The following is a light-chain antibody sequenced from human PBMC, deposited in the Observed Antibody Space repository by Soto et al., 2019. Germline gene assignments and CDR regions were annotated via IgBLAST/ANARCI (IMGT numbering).Light chain of an antibody. CDR2: GAS. V-gene: IGKV3-20*01. J-gene: IGKJ4*01. CDR3: QQYGSSPLT. CDR1: QSVSNNY. Sequence: EIVLTQSPGTLSLSPGERATLSCRASQSVSNNYLAWYQHKPGQAPRLLIYGASSRATGIPDRFSGSGSGTHFTLTTSRLEPEDFAVFYCQQYGSSPLTFGGGTKVEIK.